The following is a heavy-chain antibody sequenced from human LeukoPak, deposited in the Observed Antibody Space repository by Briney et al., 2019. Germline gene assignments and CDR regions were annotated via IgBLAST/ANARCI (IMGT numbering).Heavy chain of an antibody. D-gene: IGHD2-15*01. CDR1: GYTFTGDY. CDR2: INPKSGDT. CDR3: ARAGGCGAGSCYRS. Sequence: ASVKVSCKTPGYTFTGDYMHWVRQAPGQGLEWMGWINPKSGDTNYLQKFQGRVTMTRDTSISTAYMELYSLRSDDTAVYYCARAGGCGAGSCYRSWGQGTLVTVSS. J-gene: IGHJ5*02. V-gene: IGHV1-2*02.